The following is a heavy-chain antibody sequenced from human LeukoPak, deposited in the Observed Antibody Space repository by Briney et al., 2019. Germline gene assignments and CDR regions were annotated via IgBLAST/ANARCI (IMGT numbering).Heavy chain of an antibody. D-gene: IGHD3-22*01. CDR2: INWNGGST. CDR3: AKDGGQLSITMIVVDYYMDV. J-gene: IGHJ6*03. V-gene: IGHV3-20*04. Sequence: GGSLRFSCAASGFTFDDYGMSWVRQAPGKGLEWVSGINWNGGSTGYADSVKGRFTISRDNAKNSLYLQMNSLRAEDTAVYYCAKDGGQLSITMIVVDYYMDVWGKGTTVTVSS. CDR1: GFTFDDYG.